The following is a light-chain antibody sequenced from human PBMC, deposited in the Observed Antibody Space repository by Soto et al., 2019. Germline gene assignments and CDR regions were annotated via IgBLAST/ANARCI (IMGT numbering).Light chain of an antibody. Sequence: QSVLTQPASVSGSPGQSITISCTGTSSDVGGYNYVSWYQHPPGKAPKLMIFEVTNRPSGVSNRFSGSKSGNTASLTISGLQAEDEADYYCGSYASSGTLWVFGGGTKVTVL. CDR3: GSYASSGTLWV. CDR1: SSDVGGYNY. CDR2: EVT. V-gene: IGLV2-14*01. J-gene: IGLJ3*02.